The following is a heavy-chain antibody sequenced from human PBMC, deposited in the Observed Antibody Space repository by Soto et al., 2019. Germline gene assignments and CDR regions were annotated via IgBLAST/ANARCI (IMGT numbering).Heavy chain of an antibody. CDR3: AREVLVHTPAFVY. CDR1: GGTFNTYA. V-gene: IGHV1-69*19. Sequence: QVQLVQSGAEMKKPGASVKVSCQSSGGTFNTYAMNWVRQAPGQGPEWMGDISPMFGAANYAPKFQGRVTITADESTGTSYMQLSSVTSEDTALYCCAREVLVHTPAFVYWGQGTLVTVSS. D-gene: IGHD3-10*01. CDR2: ISPMFGAA. J-gene: IGHJ4*02.